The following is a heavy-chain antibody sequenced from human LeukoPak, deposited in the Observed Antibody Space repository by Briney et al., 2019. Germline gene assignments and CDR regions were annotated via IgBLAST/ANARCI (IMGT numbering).Heavy chain of an antibody. Sequence: GGSLRLSCAASGFTFISYAMHWVRQAPGKGLEWVAVISYDGSNKYYADSVKGRFTISRHNSKKTLYLPMNSLRAEDTAVYYCARGGTYYYDSSGYEDAFDIWGQGTMVTVSS. CDR1: GFTFISYA. D-gene: IGHD3-22*01. CDR3: ARGGTYYYDSSGYEDAFDI. CDR2: ISYDGSNK. V-gene: IGHV3-30*01. J-gene: IGHJ3*02.